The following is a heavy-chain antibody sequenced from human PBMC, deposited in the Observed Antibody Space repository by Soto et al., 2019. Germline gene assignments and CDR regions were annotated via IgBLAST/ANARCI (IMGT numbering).Heavy chain of an antibody. J-gene: IGHJ4*02. CDR1: GGSISSYY. CDR2: IYYSGST. V-gene: IGHV4-59*08. D-gene: IGHD6-19*01. CDR3: ARRHSSGWYYFDY. Sequence: PSETLSLTCTVSGGSISSYYWSWIRQPPGKGLEWIGYIYYSGSTNYNPSLKSRVTMSLDTSKNQFSLRLSSVTAADTAVYYCARRHSSGWYYFDYWGQGTLVTVSS.